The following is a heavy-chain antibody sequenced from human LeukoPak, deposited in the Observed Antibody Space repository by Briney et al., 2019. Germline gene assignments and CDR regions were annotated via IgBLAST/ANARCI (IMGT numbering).Heavy chain of an antibody. CDR3: ARGFDWLEYYFDY. V-gene: IGHV1-2*02. Sequence: ASVKVSCKASGYTFTGYFIHWVRQAPGQGLEWMGWINPDSGGTNYAQKFQGRVTVTRDTSISTAYMELSRLRSDDTALYYCARGFDWLEYYFDYWGQGTLVTVSS. CDR2: INPDSGGT. J-gene: IGHJ4*02. CDR1: GYTFTGYF. D-gene: IGHD3-9*01.